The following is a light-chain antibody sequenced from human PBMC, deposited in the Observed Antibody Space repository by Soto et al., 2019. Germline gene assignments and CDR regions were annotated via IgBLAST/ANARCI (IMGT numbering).Light chain of an antibody. J-gene: IGKJ3*01. CDR3: QQYGSS. CDR1: QSVDSSY. Sequence: EIVLTQFPGTLSLSPGERATLSGRASQSVDSSYLAWYQQKPGQAPRLLIYGASSRATGIPDRFSGSGSGTDFTLTISRLEPEDFAVYYCQQYGSSFGPGTKVDIK. CDR2: GAS. V-gene: IGKV3-20*01.